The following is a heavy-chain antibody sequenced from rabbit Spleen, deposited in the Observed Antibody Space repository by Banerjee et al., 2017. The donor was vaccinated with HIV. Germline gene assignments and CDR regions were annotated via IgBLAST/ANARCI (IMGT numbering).Heavy chain of an antibody. J-gene: IGHJ4*01. V-gene: IGHV1S45*01. CDR1: GFSFSSGYD. Sequence: QEQLVESGGGLVQPEGFLTLTCTTSGFSFSSGYDMCWVRQAPGKGLESITCIDVGSTGRTYYASWAKGRFTISKASSTTVTLSLTAADTATYFCARDDYDHDYRSYFGLWGPGTLVTVS. CDR3: ARDDYDHDYRSYFGL. CDR2: IDVGSTGRT. D-gene: IGHD2-1*01.